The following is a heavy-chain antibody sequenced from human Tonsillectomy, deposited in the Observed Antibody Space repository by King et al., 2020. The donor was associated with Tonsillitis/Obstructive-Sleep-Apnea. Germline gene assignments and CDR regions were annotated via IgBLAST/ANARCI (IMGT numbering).Heavy chain of an antibody. D-gene: IGHD3-3*01. CDR1: GFTFSSYE. CDR2: ISSSGSTI. V-gene: IGHV3-48*03. J-gene: IGHJ5*02. Sequence: VQLVESGGGLVQPGGSLRLSCAASGFTFSSYEMNWVRQAPGKGLEWVSYISSSGSTIYYADSVKGRFTISRDNAKNSLYLQMNSLRAEDTAVYYCAREGFWSGYLNGFLYEMGANWFDPWGQGTLVTVSS. CDR3: AREGFWSGYLNGFLYEMGANWFDP.